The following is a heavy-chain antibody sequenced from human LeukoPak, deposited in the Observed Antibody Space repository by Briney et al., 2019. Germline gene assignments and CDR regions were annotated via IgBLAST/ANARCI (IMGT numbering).Heavy chain of an antibody. CDR1: GYIFTNYW. CDR3: ARRLPSSGSYYPFDY. D-gene: IGHD1-26*01. CDR2: INPSNSYS. J-gene: IGHJ4*02. Sequence: GESLKISCYGSGYIFTNYWISWVRQMPGKGLEWMGRINPSNSYSQYNPSFQGHVTFSADKSITTAYLQWSSLKPSDTAMYYCARRLPSSGSYYPFDYWGQGTLVTVSS. V-gene: IGHV5-10-1*01.